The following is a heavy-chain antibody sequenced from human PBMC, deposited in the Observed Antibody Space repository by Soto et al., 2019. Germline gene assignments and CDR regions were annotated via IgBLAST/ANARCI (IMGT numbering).Heavy chain of an antibody. CDR3: ARVPSYDFWSGAPLPESSYFDY. J-gene: IGHJ4*02. D-gene: IGHD3-3*01. Sequence: ASVKVSCKASGYTFTSYGISWVRQAPGQGLEWMGWISAYNGNTNYAQKFQGRVTITADKSTSTAYMELSSLRSEDTAVYYCARVPSYDFWSGAPLPESSYFDYWGQGTLVTVSS. CDR2: ISAYNGNT. CDR1: GYTFTSYG. V-gene: IGHV1-18*01.